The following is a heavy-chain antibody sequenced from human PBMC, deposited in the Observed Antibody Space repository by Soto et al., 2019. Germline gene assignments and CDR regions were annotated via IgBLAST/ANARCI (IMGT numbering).Heavy chain of an antibody. Sequence: QVQLVESGGGVVQPGGSLRLSCTASGFTFTTFGIHWVRQAPGKGLEWVALISYDGHNKYYSDSVKGRFTISRDNYKNTLSLQMNSLRDEDTAVYYCAKDLQAYGDYNYYYYGMDVWGQGTTGSVSS. CDR1: GFTFTTFG. D-gene: IGHD4-17*01. CDR2: ISYDGHNK. CDR3: AKDLQAYGDYNYYYYGMDV. J-gene: IGHJ6*02. V-gene: IGHV3-30*18.